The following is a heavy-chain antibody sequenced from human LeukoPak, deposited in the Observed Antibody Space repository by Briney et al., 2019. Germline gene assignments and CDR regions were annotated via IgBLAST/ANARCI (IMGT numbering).Heavy chain of an antibody. CDR2: ISSNGEST. V-gene: IGHV3-64D*06. D-gene: IGHD6-13*01. CDR1: GFTFGSYG. J-gene: IGHJ4*02. CDR3: APYSSGWFSGIEY. Sequence: GGSLRLSCSASGFTFGSYGMHWVRQAPGKGLEYVSAISSNGESTYYADSVKGRFTISRDNSKNTLYLQMSSLTTEDTAVYYCAPYSSGWFSGIEYWGQGTLVTVSS.